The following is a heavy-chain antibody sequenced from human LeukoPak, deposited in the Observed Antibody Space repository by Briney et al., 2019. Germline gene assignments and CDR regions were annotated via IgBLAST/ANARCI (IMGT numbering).Heavy chain of an antibody. D-gene: IGHD6-6*01. CDR1: GFTFSSYG. Sequence: GGSLRLSCAASGFTFSSYGMHWVRQAPGKGLEWVAVISYDGSNKYYADSVKGRFTISRDNSKNTLYLQMNSLRAEDTAVYYCAKHSSSSGGDAYYFDYWGQGTLVTVSS. J-gene: IGHJ4*02. CDR2: ISYDGSNK. CDR3: AKHSSSSGGDAYYFDY. V-gene: IGHV3-30*18.